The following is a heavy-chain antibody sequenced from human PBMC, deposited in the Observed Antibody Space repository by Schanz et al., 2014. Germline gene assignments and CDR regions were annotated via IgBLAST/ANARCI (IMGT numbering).Heavy chain of an antibody. J-gene: IGHJ4*02. CDR2: ITSGSAK. V-gene: IGHV3-11*04. CDR3: ARDKGGYYPFDY. CDR1: GFTFRDYQ. Sequence: QVQLVESGGGVVKPGGSLRLSCTASGFTFRDYQMTWLRQAPGKGLEWVSYITSGSAKFYADSVKGRFTISRDNAKNSLYLQMNSLRAEDTAVYYCARDKGGYYPFDYWGQGTLVTVSS. D-gene: IGHD3-3*01.